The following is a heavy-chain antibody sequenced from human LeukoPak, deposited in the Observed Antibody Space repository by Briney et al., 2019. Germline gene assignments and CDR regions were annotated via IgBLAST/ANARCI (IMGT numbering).Heavy chain of an antibody. D-gene: IGHD6-19*01. CDR1: GGSISSYY. V-gene: IGHV4-59*12. CDR2: IYYSGST. Sequence: PSETLSLTCTVSGGSISSYYWSWIRQPPGKGLEWIGYIYYSGSTNYNPSLKSRVTISVDTSKNQFSLKLSSVTAADTAVYYCARRVRLVRSFDIWGQGTMVTVSS. CDR3: ARRVRLVRSFDI. J-gene: IGHJ3*02.